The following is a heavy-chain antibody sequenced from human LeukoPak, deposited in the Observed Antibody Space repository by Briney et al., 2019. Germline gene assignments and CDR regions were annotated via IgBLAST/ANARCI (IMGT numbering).Heavy chain of an antibody. CDR2: ISSSSSHI. CDR3: ARGTYSSGWYEGYFDY. V-gene: IGHV3-21*01. J-gene: IGHJ4*02. Sequence: GGSLRLSCAASGFTFSSYSMNWVRQAPGKGLEWVSSISSSSSHIYYADSVKGRFTISRDNAKNSLYLQMNSLRAEDTAVYYCARGTYSSGWYEGYFDYWGQGTLVTVSS. CDR1: GFTFSSYS. D-gene: IGHD6-19*01.